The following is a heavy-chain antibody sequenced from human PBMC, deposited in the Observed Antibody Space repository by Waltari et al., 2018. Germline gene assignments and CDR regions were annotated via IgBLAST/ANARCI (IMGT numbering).Heavy chain of an antibody. CDR3: ARSVQQQWLVPRWYFDL. CDR1: GFTFSSYW. D-gene: IGHD6-19*01. J-gene: IGHJ2*01. CDR2: IKQDGSEK. V-gene: IGHV3-7*01. Sequence: EVQLVESGGGLVQPGGCLRLCCAASGFTFSSYWTSGVGQAQAKGLEWVANIKQDGSEKYYVDSVKGRFTISRDNAKNSLYLQMNSLRAEDTAVYYCARSVQQQWLVPRWYFDLWGRGTLVTVSS.